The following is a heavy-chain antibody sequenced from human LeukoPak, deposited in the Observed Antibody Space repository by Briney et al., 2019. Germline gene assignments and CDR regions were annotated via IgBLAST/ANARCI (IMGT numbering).Heavy chain of an antibody. CDR2: ISGNGGGA. V-gene: IGHV3-23*01. CDR3: ARQVRYYDSSGYSLGAFDI. CDR1: GFTFSNFA. Sequence: GGSLRLSCAASGFTFSNFAMSWVRQAPGKGLEWVSGISGNGGGAYYADSVKGRFTISRDNSKNTLYLQMNSLRAEDTAVYYCARQVRYYDSSGYSLGAFDIWGQGTMVTVSS. J-gene: IGHJ3*02. D-gene: IGHD3-22*01.